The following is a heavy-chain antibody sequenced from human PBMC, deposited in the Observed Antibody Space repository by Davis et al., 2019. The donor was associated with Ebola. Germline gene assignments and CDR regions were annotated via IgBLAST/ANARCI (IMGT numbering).Heavy chain of an antibody. CDR1: GGSISSNYW. J-gene: IGHJ4*02. CDR2: VYHSEST. D-gene: IGHD3-16*01. CDR3: ARADYTRYFDH. Sequence: SETLSLTCAVSGGSISSNYWWTWVRPPPGKGLEWIGEVYHSESTNYNPSLKSRVTISVDTSNNQFSLSLNSVTAADTAVYYCARADYTRYFDHWGRGTVVTVSP. V-gene: IGHV4-4*02.